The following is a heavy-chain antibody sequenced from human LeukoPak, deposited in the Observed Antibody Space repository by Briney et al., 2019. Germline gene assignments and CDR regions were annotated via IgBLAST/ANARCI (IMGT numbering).Heavy chain of an antibody. Sequence: PGGSLRLSCAASGFTFSSYAMSWVRQAPGKGLEWVSAISGSGGSTYYADSVKGRFTISRDNSKNTLYLQMNSLRAEDTAVYYCAKRGRKDIVVVPAAIPFDYWGQGTLVTVSS. CDR2: ISGSGGST. V-gene: IGHV3-23*01. J-gene: IGHJ4*02. CDR1: GFTFSSYA. CDR3: AKRGRKDIVVVPAAIPFDY. D-gene: IGHD2-2*01.